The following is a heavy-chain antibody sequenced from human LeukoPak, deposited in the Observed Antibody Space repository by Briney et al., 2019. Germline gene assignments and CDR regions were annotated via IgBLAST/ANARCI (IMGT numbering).Heavy chain of an antibody. J-gene: IGHJ4*02. Sequence: GGSLRLSCAASGFTFSSYSMNWVRQAPGKGLEWVSYISSSGSTIYYADSVKGRFTISRDNAKNSLYLQMNSLRAEDTAVYYCARDKGSGWAYYFDYWGQGTLVTVSS. CDR3: ARDKGSGWAYYFDY. CDR2: ISSSGSTI. CDR1: GFTFSSYS. D-gene: IGHD6-19*01. V-gene: IGHV3-48*01.